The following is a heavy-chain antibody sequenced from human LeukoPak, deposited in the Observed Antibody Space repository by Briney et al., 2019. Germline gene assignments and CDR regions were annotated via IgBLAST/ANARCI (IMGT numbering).Heavy chain of an antibody. CDR1: GFTFTTYA. D-gene: IGHD2/OR15-2a*01. Sequence: GGSLRLSCATSGFTFTTYAMSWVRQAPGKGLEWVSRISGSGTSTWYADSVKGRFTISRDNSRSTLYLQMNSLRAEDTAVYYCAKDPYFYWGQGTLVTVSS. CDR2: ISGSGTST. J-gene: IGHJ4*02. V-gene: IGHV3-23*01. CDR3: AKDPYFY.